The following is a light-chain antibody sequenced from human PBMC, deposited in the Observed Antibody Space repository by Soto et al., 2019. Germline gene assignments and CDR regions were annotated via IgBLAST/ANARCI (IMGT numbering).Light chain of an antibody. CDR3: SSYAGANRV. Sequence: QSALTQPPSASGSPGQSVTISCTGTSSDVGANNYVSWYQQHPGKAPKLMIYEVTKRHSGVLDRFSGSKSGNTASLTVSGLQAEDEADYYCSSYAGANRVFGPGTKLTVL. CDR1: SSDVGANNY. CDR2: EVT. J-gene: IGLJ1*01. V-gene: IGLV2-8*01.